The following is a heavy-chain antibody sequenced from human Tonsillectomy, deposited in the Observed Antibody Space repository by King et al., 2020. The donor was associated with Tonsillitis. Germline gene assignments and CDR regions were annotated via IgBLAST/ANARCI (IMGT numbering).Heavy chain of an antibody. CDR2: IHYSGST. V-gene: IGHV4-59*08. J-gene: IGHJ4*02. D-gene: IGHD2-15*01. CDR1: GGSISSYY. CDR3: ARRHCSGSICNPYYFDL. Sequence: QLQESGPGLVKPSETLSLTCAVSGGSISSYYWSWIRQPTGKGLEWIGYIHYSGSTKYNPSLKSRVTISIDTSKNQFSLKVNSVTAADTAVYYCARRHCSGSICNPYYFDLWGQGTLVIVSS.